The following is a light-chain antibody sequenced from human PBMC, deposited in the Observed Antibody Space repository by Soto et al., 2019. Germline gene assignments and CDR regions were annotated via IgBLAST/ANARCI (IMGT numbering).Light chain of an antibody. CDR1: SSDVGSYNL. V-gene: IGLV2-23*02. Sequence: QSLLTQPASVSGSPGQSITISCTGTSSDVGSYNLVSWYQQHPGKAPKLVIFEVSKRPSGVSNRFSGSKSGNTASLTISGLQAEDEADYYYCSYAGRSTHVFGTGTKVTVL. CDR2: EVS. J-gene: IGLJ1*01. CDR3: CSYAGRSTHV.